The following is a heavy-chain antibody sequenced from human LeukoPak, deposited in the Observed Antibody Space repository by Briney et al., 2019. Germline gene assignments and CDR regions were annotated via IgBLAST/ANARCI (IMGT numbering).Heavy chain of an antibody. CDR1: GDSISSGYY. D-gene: IGHD6-19*01. V-gene: IGHV4-38-2*01. J-gene: IGHJ4*02. CDR2: IYHSGST. Sequence: SETLSLTCDVSGDSISSGYYWGWTRQPPGKGLEWIESIYHSGSTTYNPSLKSRVTISADTSKNQFSLKVRSVTAADTAVYYCARNSSGWFFDYWGQGTLVTVSS. CDR3: ARNSSGWFFDY.